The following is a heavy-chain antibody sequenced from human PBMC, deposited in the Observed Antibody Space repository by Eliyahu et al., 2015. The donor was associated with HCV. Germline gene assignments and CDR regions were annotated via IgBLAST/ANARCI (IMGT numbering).Heavy chain of an antibody. CDR3: ARDRYSYGYGLFDY. CDR2: ISYSGTT. CDR1: GXSIXXSXSY. D-gene: IGHD5-18*01. J-gene: IGHJ4*02. V-gene: IGHV4-39*07. Sequence: QLQLQESGPGLVKPSETLSLPCPASGXSIXXSXSYWGWIRQPPGKGLEWIGSISYSGTTYYNPSLKSRVTISVDTSKNQFSLKLSSVTAADTAVYYCARDRYSYGYGLFDYWGQGTLVTVSS.